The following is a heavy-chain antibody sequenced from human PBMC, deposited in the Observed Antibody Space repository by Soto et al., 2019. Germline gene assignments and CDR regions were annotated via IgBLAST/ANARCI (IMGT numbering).Heavy chain of an antibody. J-gene: IGHJ4*02. V-gene: IGHV4-59*08. CDR3: ARRWDYYDGRFDY. D-gene: IGHD3-22*01. CDR1: GGSISSYY. CDR2: IYYSGST. Sequence: QVQLQESGPGLVKPSETLSLTCTVSGGSISSYYWSWIRQPPGKGLEWIGYIYYSGSTYYNPSLKSRVSISVDSSKNQFSLKLSSVTAADTAVYYCARRWDYYDGRFDYWGQGTLVTVSS.